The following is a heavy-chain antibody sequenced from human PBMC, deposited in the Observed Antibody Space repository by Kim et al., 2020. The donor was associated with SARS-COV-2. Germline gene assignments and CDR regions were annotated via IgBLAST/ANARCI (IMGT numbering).Heavy chain of an antibody. D-gene: IGHD3-10*01. Sequence: GGSLRLPCAASGFTSSDYYMSWIRQAPGKGLEWVSSISSSSSSTTYADSVKARFTIPRDNAKNSLYLQMNSLRAEAPAVYSCARVPYYYVSGSYPLDPWG. CDR3: ARVPYYYVSGSYPLDP. V-gene: IGHV3-11*05. CDR2: ISSSSSST. CDR1: GFTSSDYY. J-gene: IGHJ5*02.